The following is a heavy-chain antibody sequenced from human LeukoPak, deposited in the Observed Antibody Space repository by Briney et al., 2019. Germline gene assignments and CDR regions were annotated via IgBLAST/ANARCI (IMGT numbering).Heavy chain of an antibody. J-gene: IGHJ6*03. Sequence: GEPLKIPCKYFGYRSPTYWIGWLRRMPGKGLDWMGIIYTGDSDARSSPSFQGQVTISVDTSLSTAYLQWGSLKASDTAMYYCASRPGAVSATSPYYFFYMDVWGEGTTVTVSS. D-gene: IGHD6-19*01. CDR1: GYRSPTYW. CDR2: IYTGDSDA. V-gene: IGHV5-51*01. CDR3: ASRPGAVSATSPYYFFYMDV.